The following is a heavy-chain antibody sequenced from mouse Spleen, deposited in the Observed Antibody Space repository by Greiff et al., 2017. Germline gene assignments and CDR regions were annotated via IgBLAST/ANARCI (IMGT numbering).Heavy chain of an antibody. CDR2: IDPSDSYT. CDR3: ARFGVGRFAY. J-gene: IGHJ3*01. V-gene: IGHV1-69*01. CDR1: GYTFTSYW. Sequence: VQLQQPGAELVMPGASVKLSCKASGYTFTSYWMHWVKQRPGQGLEWIGEIDPSDSYTNYNQKFKGKATLTVDKSSSTAYMQLSSLTSEDSAVYYCARFGVGRFAYWGQGTLVTVSA. D-gene: IGHD1-1*02.